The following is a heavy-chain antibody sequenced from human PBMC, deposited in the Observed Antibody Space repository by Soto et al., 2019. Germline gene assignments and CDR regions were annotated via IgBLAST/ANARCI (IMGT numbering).Heavy chain of an antibody. CDR1: GFTFSSYA. D-gene: IGHD3-3*01. Sequence: EVQLLESGGGLLQPGGSLRLSCAASGFTFSSYAMSWVRQAPGQWLEWVSAISDSGDSTNYSDSVKGRFTISRDNSKNTLSLQMNSLRAEDTAVYYCAKTNYYFWSAYSHWGQGTLVTVSS. J-gene: IGHJ4*02. V-gene: IGHV3-23*01. CDR2: ISDSGDST. CDR3: AKTNYYFWSAYSH.